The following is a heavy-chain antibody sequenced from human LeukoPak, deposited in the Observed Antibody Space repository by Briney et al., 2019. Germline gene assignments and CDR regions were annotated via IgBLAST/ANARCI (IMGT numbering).Heavy chain of an antibody. J-gene: IGHJ4*02. CDR3: ARIGLKTTGYYRLDY. D-gene: IGHD3-9*01. CDR1: GYTFTGHY. Sequence: ASVKVSCKASGYTFTGHYLHWVRQAPGQGLEWMGWLNPNTGDTLYIQKFQGRVTMTGDTSISTAYMKLSRLMSDDTAVYYCARIGLKTTGYYRLDYWGQGTLVTVSS. V-gene: IGHV1-2*02. CDR2: LNPNTGDT.